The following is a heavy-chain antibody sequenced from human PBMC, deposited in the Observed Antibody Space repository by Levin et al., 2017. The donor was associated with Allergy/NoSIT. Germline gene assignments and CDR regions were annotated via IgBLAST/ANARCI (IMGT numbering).Heavy chain of an antibody. CDR1: GGSFSVYY. Sequence: SQTLSLTCAVYGGSFSVYYWSWLRQSPGKGLEWIGEVNHSGSTKYNPSLKSRVTISVDTSKNQFSLSLSSVTAADTAVYYCARAEYIPASAYWGQGTLVTVSS. D-gene: IGHD2-2*02. CDR3: ARAEYIPASAY. J-gene: IGHJ4*02. V-gene: IGHV4-34*01. CDR2: VNHSGST.